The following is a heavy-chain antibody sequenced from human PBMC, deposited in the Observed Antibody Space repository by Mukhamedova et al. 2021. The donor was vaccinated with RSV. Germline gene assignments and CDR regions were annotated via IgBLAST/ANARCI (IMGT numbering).Heavy chain of an antibody. CDR3: ARDEESWGLPFDY. D-gene: IGHD3-16*01. V-gene: IGHV3-74*01. Sequence: TISRDNAKNTLYLQMNSLRAEDTAVYYCARDEESWGLPFDYWGQGTLVTVSS. J-gene: IGHJ4*02.